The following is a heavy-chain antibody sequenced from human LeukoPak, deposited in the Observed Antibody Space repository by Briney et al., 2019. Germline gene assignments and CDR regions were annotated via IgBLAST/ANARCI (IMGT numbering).Heavy chain of an antibody. D-gene: IGHD3-10*01. CDR1: DYSVSSGYY. Sequence: SETLSLTCAVSDYSVSSGYYWGWIRQPPGKGLEWIACIYQSGSTYYNSSLKSRVTISVDTSKNQFSLKLSSVTAADTAVYYCAREGGGSGSYYRSFDYWGQRTVVTVSS. J-gene: IGHJ4*02. CDR3: AREGGGSGSYYRSFDY. V-gene: IGHV4-38-2*02. CDR2: IYQSGST.